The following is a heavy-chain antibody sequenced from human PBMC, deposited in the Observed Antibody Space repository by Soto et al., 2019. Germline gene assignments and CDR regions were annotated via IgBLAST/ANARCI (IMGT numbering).Heavy chain of an antibody. Sequence: QVQLVESGGGVVQPGRSLRLSCAASGFTFSSYGMHWVRQAPGKGLEWVAVIWYDGSNKYYADSVKGRFTISRDNSKNTLYLQMNSLSAEDTAVYYCARPSFSGSYSPGANDYWGQGTLVTVSS. CDR1: GFTFSSYG. D-gene: IGHD1-26*01. V-gene: IGHV3-33*01. CDR3: ARPSFSGSYSPGANDY. J-gene: IGHJ4*02. CDR2: IWYDGSNK.